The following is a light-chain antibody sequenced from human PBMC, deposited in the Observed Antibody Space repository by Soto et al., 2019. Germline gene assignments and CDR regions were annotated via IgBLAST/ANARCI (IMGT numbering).Light chain of an antibody. V-gene: IGKV1-9*01. CDR3: QQLKSYPIT. Sequence: DIQLTQSPSFLSASLGDRVTITCRASQGISSYLAWYQQKPGKAPKLLIYAASTLQSGVPSRFSGSASGTEFTLTISSLQPEDFATYYCQQLKSYPITFGQGTRLEIK. J-gene: IGKJ5*01. CDR1: QGISSY. CDR2: AAS.